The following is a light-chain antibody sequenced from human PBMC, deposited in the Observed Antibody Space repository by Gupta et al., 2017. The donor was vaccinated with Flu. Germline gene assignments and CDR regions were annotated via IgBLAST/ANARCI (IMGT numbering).Light chain of an antibody. Sequence: IVMTQSPATLSVSPGDRVSLSCRASQSVGSNLAWYQQRFCQAPRLLIYGASNRATGVPARFGGRGSGTEFTLTITGLQSDDFAVYYCQQHNSWPETFGQGTKVEI. V-gene: IGKV3-15*01. J-gene: IGKJ1*01. CDR3: QQHNSWPET. CDR1: QSVGSN. CDR2: GAS.